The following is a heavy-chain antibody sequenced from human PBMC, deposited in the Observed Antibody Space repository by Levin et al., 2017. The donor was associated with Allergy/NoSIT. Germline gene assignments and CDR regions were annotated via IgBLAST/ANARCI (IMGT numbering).Heavy chain of an antibody. J-gene: IGHJ4*02. CDR3: ARGFYDSSGFYDY. V-gene: IGHV3-53*01. Sequence: GGSLRLSCEASGFSVSSNYMSWVRQAPGKGLEWVSVMYTSGTTYYADSVKGRFTFSRDTSKNLMYLQMNNLRAEDTAVYYCARGFYDSSGFYDYWGQGTLVTVSS. D-gene: IGHD3-22*01. CDR1: GFSVSSNY. CDR2: MYTSGTT.